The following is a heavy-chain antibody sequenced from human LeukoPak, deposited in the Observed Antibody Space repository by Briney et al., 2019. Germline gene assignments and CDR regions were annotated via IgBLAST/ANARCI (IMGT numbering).Heavy chain of an antibody. J-gene: IGHJ4*02. V-gene: IGHV3-23*01. D-gene: IGHD3-22*01. CDR1: GFTFSSYG. Sequence: GGSLRLSCAASGFTFSSYGMHWVRQAPGKGLEWVSAISGSGGSTYYADSVKGRFTISRDNSKNTLYLQMNSLRAEDTAVYYCAKAPTYYYDSSGYCFDYWGQGTLVTVSS. CDR2: ISGSGGST. CDR3: AKAPTYYYDSSGYCFDY.